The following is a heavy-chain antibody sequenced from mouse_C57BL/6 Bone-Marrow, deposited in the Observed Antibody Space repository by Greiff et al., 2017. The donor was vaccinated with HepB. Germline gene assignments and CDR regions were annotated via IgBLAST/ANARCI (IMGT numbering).Heavy chain of an antibody. CDR1: GFSLTSYG. J-gene: IGHJ3*01. V-gene: IGHV2-6-1*01. CDR2: IWSDGST. CDR3: ARHSYYYGSSAAWFAY. D-gene: IGHD1-1*01. Sequence: VKLVESGPGLVAPSQSLSITCTVSGFSLTSYGVHWVRQPPGKGLEWLVVIWSDGSTTYNSALKSRLSISKDNSKSQVFLKMNSLQTDDTAMYYCARHSYYYGSSAAWFAYWGQGTLVTVSA.